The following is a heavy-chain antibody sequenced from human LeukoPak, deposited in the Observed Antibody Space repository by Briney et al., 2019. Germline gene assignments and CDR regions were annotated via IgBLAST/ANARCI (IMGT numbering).Heavy chain of an antibody. V-gene: IGHV3-66*01. J-gene: IGHJ5*02. CDR1: GFTVNYNY. CDR3: ARVKVGITYWFDP. Sequence: GGSLRLSCAASGFTVNYNYMSWVRQAPGKGLEWVSVVYSGGSTYYADSVKGRFTISRDDSKNTVYLQMNSLRVEDTAVYYCARVKVGITYWFDPWGQGTLVTVSS. CDR2: VYSGGST. D-gene: IGHD1-26*01.